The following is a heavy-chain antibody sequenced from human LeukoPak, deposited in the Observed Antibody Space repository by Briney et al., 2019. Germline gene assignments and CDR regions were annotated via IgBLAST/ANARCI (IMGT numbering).Heavy chain of an antibody. CDR3: AKDSVVYNGIYDAFDI. J-gene: IGHJ3*02. CDR2: IGGSADSA. Sequence: GGSLRLSCAASGFTFSIYAMNWVRQAPGKGLEWVSVIGGSADSADYADSVKGRFTISRDDSKNTLYLQMISPRSEDTAVYYCAKDSVVYNGIYDAFDIWGQGTMVTVSS. D-gene: IGHD1-26*01. CDR1: GFTFSIYA. V-gene: IGHV3-23*01.